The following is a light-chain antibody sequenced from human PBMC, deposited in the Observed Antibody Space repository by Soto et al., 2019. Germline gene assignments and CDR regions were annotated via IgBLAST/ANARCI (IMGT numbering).Light chain of an antibody. CDR3: QSYDSSLSGVV. Sequence: QSVLTQPPSVSGAPGQRVTISCTGSSSNIGADYDVHWYQQIPGSAPKLLIYGNNNRPSGVPDRLSGSKSGTSASLAITGLQDEDAADYYCQSYDSSLSGVVFGGWTQLTVL. V-gene: IGLV1-40*01. CDR1: SSNIGADYD. CDR2: GNN. J-gene: IGLJ2*01.